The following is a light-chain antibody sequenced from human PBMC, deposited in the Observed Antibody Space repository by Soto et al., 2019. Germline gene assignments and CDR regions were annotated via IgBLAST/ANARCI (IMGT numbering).Light chain of an antibody. Sequence: EIGLTQSPGTLSVSPGERATLSCRASQSISSNYLAWYQQKPGQAPSLLIYGASNRATGIPDRFSGSGSGTDFTLTISRLEPEDSAIYYCQQYGSWTFGQGTKVEIK. CDR3: QQYGSWT. CDR1: QSISSNY. V-gene: IGKV3-20*01. J-gene: IGKJ1*01. CDR2: GAS.